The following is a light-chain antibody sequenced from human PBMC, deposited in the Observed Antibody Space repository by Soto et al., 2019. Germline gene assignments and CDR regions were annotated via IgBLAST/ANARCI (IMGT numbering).Light chain of an antibody. J-gene: IGKJ4*01. CDR1: QGISNW. CDR2: GAY. V-gene: IGKV1-12*01. CDR3: QQTNTFFPLT. Sequence: DIQMTQSPSSVSASVGDRVTITCRASQGISNWLAWYQQQPGRAPKFLIYGAYTLQTGVPSRFSGGGSGTHFTLIISSLQPEDFATYYCQQTNTFFPLTFGGGTRVEIK.